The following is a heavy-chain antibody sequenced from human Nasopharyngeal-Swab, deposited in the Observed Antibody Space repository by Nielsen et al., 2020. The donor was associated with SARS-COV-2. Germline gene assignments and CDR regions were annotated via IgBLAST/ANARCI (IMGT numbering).Heavy chain of an antibody. D-gene: IGHD4-11*01. CDR3: TKGRADYSNPSFDN. J-gene: IGHJ4*02. Sequence: SLKISCVASGYSFRTYAMHWVRQAPGKGLEWVSGITWNNGPAYTDSVKGRFIISRDNARNSLYLQMNSLRPDDTALYYCTKGRADYSNPSFDNWGQGTLVTVSS. CDR2: ITWNNGP. CDR1: GYSFRTYA. V-gene: IGHV3-9*01.